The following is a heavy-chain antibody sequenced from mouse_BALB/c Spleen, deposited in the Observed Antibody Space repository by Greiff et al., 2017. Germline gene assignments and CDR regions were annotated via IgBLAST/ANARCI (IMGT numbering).Heavy chain of an antibody. CDR1: GFSLTSYG. J-gene: IGHJ1*01. CDR2: IWSGGST. Sequence: VKLEESGPGLVQPSQSLSITCTVSGFSLTSYGVHWVRQSPGKGLEWLGVIWSGGSTDYNAAFISRLSISKDNSKSQVFFKMNSLQANDTAIYYCARNGGYGARYFDVWGAGTTVTVSS. CDR3: ARNGGYGARYFDV. D-gene: IGHD1-1*02. V-gene: IGHV2-2*02.